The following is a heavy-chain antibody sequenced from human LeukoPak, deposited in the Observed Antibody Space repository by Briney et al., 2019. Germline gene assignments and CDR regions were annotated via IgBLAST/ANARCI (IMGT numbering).Heavy chain of an antibody. CDR2: IIPILGIA. V-gene: IGHV1-69*04. D-gene: IGHD6-19*01. Sequence: SVKVSCKASGGTFSSYAISWVREAPGQGLEWMGRIIPILGIANYAQKFQGRVTITADNSTSTAYMELGGLRSEDTAVYYCATSVAGPYYFDYWGQGTLVTLSS. CDR1: GGTFSSYA. CDR3: ATSVAGPYYFDY. J-gene: IGHJ4*02.